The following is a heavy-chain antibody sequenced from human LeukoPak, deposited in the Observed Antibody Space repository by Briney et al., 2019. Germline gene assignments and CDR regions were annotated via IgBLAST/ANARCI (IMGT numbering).Heavy chain of an antibody. Sequence: ASVTVSCKASGYTFTSYGISWVRQAPGQGLEWMGWISAYNGNTNYAQKLQGRVTMTTDTSTSTAYMELRSLRSDDTAVYYCNRHDSSGYYLDYWGQGTLVTVSS. V-gene: IGHV1-18*01. CDR1: GYTFTSYG. CDR2: ISAYNGNT. D-gene: IGHD3-22*01. J-gene: IGHJ4*02. CDR3: NRHDSSGYYLDY.